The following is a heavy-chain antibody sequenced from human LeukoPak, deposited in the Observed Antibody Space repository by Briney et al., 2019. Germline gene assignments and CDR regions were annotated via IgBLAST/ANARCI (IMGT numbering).Heavy chain of an antibody. D-gene: IGHD3-3*01. CDR2: IKQHGSEK. V-gene: IGHV3-7*01. CDR1: GFTFSSYW. CDR3: ARVQALYDFWSGYSPERGTYYYYMDV. Sequence: GGSLRLSCAASGFTFSSYWMSWVRQAPGKGLEWVANIKQHGSEKYYLDSVKGRFTISRDNAKNSLYLQMNSLRAEATAVYYCARVQALYDFWSGYSPERGTYYYYMDVWGKGTTVTVSS. J-gene: IGHJ6*03.